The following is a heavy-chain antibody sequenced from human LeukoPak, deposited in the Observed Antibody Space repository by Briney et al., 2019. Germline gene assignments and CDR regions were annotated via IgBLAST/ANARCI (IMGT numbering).Heavy chain of an antibody. CDR3: ARLDYYDSSGYPPGDY. J-gene: IGHJ4*02. Sequence: GESLKISCKGSGYSFTSYWIGWVRQMPGKGLEWMGIIYPGDSDTRYSPSFQGQVTISADKSISTAYLQWSSLKASDTAMYYCARLDYYDSSGYPPGDYWGQGTLVTVFS. CDR2: IYPGDSDT. CDR1: GYSFTSYW. D-gene: IGHD3-22*01. V-gene: IGHV5-51*01.